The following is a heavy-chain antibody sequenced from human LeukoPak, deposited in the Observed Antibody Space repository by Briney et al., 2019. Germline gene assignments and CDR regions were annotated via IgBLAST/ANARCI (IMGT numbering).Heavy chain of an antibody. D-gene: IGHD3-3*01. J-gene: IGHJ4*02. CDR2: ISGSGGST. V-gene: IGHV3-23*01. CDR3: AKPTPSPYDFWSGNYAGDY. CDR1: GFTFSNYA. Sequence: GGSLRLSCAASGFTFSNYAMTWVRQAPGKGLEWVSTISGSGGSTYYADSVKGRFTISRDNSKNTLYLQMNSLRADDTAVYYCAKPTPSPYDFWSGNYAGDYWGQGTLVTVSS.